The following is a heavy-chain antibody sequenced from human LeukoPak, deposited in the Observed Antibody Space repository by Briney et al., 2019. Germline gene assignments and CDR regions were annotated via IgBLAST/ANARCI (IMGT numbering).Heavy chain of an antibody. D-gene: IGHD4-17*01. V-gene: IGHV3-48*02. CDR1: GFTFSTKS. CDR3: AREIYGDYTYYFDY. Sequence: PGGSLRLSCAVSGFTFSTKSMNWVRQAPGKGLEWVSYITADSGTTYYADSVKGRFTISRDNAKNSLYLQMNSLRDEDTAVYYCAREIYGDYTYYFDYWGQGTLVTVSS. J-gene: IGHJ4*02. CDR2: ITADSGTT.